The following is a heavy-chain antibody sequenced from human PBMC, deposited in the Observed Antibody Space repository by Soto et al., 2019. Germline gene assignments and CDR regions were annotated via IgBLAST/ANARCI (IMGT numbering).Heavy chain of an antibody. Sequence: SETLSLTCAVSGGSIISSNWWSLVRQPPGKGLEWIGEIYHSGSTNYNPSLKSRVTISVDKSKNQFSLKLSSVTAADTAVYYCASGIAVAGTGSDWFDPWGQGTLVTSP. J-gene: IGHJ5*02. CDR1: GGSIISSNW. CDR2: IYHSGST. CDR3: ASGIAVAGTGSDWFDP. D-gene: IGHD6-19*01. V-gene: IGHV4-4*02.